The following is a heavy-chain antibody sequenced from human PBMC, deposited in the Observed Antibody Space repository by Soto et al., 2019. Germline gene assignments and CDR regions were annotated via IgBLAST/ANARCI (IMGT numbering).Heavy chain of an antibody. CDR2: IYYSGST. J-gene: IGHJ4*02. Sequence: SETLSLTCTVSGGSISSSSYYWGWIRQPPGKGLEWIGSIYYSGSTYYNPSLKSRVTISVDTSKNQFSLKLSSVTAADAAVYYCATDVVPGAMYDYWGQGSLVTVSS. D-gene: IGHD2-2*01. CDR3: ATDVVPGAMYDY. CDR1: GGSISSSSYY. V-gene: IGHV4-39*01.